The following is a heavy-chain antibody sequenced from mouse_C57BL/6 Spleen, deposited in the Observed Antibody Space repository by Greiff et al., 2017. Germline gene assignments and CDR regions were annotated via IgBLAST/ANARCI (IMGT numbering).Heavy chain of an antibody. V-gene: IGHV5-4*01. Sequence: EVKVVESGGGLVKPGGSLKLSCAASGFTFSSYAMSWVRQTPEKRLEWVATISDGGSYTYYPDNVKGRFTISRDNAKNNLYLQMSHRKSEDTAMYYWAREGITTVVATDYYAMDYWGQGTSVTVSS. CDR1: GFTFSSYA. D-gene: IGHD1-1*01. CDR3: AREGITTVVATDYYAMDY. J-gene: IGHJ4*01. CDR2: ISDGGSYT.